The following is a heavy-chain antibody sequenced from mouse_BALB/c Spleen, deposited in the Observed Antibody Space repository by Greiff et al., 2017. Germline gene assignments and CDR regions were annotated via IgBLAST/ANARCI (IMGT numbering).Heavy chain of an antibody. D-gene: IGHD2-12*01. J-gene: IGHJ4*01. CDR1: GFTFSSFG. Sequence: EVMLVESGGGLVQPGGSRKLSCAASGFTFSSFGMHWVRQAPEKGLEWVAYISSGSSTIYYADTVKGRFTISRDNPKNTLFLQMTSLRSEDTAMYYCARPYSGYAMDYWGQGTSVTVSS. CDR3: ARPYSGYAMDY. CDR2: ISSGSSTI. V-gene: IGHV5-17*02.